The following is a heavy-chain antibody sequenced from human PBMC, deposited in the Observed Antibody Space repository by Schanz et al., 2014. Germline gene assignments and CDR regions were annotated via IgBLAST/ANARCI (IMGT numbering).Heavy chain of an antibody. D-gene: IGHD2-15*01. Sequence: QVQLVESGGGVVQPGRPLRLSCAAYGFTLSSYAMHWVRQAPGKGLEWVAVISYDGSNKYYADSVKGRFTISRDNSKNTLYLQMNTLRAEDTAVYYCARDRGYCSGGSCLTLDYWGQGTLVTVSS. J-gene: IGHJ4*02. CDR2: ISYDGSNK. V-gene: IGHV3-30-3*01. CDR1: GFTLSSYA. CDR3: ARDRGYCSGGSCLTLDY.